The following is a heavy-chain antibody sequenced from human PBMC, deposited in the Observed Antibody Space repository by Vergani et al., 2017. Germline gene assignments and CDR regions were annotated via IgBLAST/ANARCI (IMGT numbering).Heavy chain of an antibody. V-gene: IGHV1-18*01. CDR1: GYTFTSYG. Sequence: QVQLVQSGAEVKKPGASVKVSCKASGYTFTSYGISWVRQAPGQGLEWMGWISAYNGNTNYVQKLKGRVTMTTDTSTSTAYMELRSLRSDDTDVYYCARVPCSGVSCYSAYYYYYYMDVWGKGTTVTVSS. D-gene: IGHD2-15*01. CDR2: ISAYNGNT. CDR3: ARVPCSGVSCYSAYYYYYYMDV. J-gene: IGHJ6*03.